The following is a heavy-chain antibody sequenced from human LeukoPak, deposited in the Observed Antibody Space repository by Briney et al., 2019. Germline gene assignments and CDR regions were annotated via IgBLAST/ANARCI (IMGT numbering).Heavy chain of an antibody. Sequence: GASVKVSCKASGGTFSSYAISWVRQAPGQGLEWMGGIIPIFGTANYAQKFQGRVTITADESTSTAYMELSSPRSEDTAVYYCARDDGYSSSSDIPTLFDYWGQGTLVTVSS. V-gene: IGHV1-69*13. J-gene: IGHJ4*02. CDR3: ARDDGYSSSSDIPTLFDY. D-gene: IGHD6-6*01. CDR2: IIPIFGTA. CDR1: GGTFSSYA.